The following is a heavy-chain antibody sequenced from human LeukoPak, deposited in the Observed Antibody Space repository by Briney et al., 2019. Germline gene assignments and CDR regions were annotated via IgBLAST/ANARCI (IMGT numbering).Heavy chain of an antibody. CDR3: AKGYDYGDYDAFDI. CDR1: GFTFDDYA. CDR2: ISWNSGSI. J-gene: IGHJ3*02. D-gene: IGHD4-17*01. Sequence: GRSLRLSCAASGFTFDDYAMHWVRQAPGKGLEWVSGISWNSGSIGYADSVKGRFTISRDNAKNSLYLQMNSLRAEDTALYYCAKGYDYGDYDAFDIWGQGTMVTVSS. V-gene: IGHV3-9*01.